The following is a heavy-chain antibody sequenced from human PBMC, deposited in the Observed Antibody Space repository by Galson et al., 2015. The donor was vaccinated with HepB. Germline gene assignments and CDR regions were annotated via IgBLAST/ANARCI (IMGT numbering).Heavy chain of an antibody. J-gene: IGHJ6*02. CDR2: IYSGGST. CDR1: GFTVSSNY. D-gene: IGHD2-2*01. Sequence: SLRLSCAASGFTVSSNYMSWVRQAPGKGLEWVSVIYSGGSTYYADSVKGRFTISRDNSKNTLYLQMNSLRAEDTAVYYCARSDIVVVRAVWGQGTTVTVSS. V-gene: IGHV3-53*01. CDR3: ARSDIVVVRAV.